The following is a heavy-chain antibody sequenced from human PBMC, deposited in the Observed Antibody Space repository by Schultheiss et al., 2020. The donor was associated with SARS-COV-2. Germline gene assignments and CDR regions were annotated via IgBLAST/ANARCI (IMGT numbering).Heavy chain of an antibody. CDR3: AKFHSVMVGSSRERENFFDC. Sequence: GESLKISCAASGFTFSSYAMSWVRQAPGRGLEWVSGITGLGSGSFYADSVKGRFTVSRDNSKNTVHLQMNSLRAEDTAVYYCAKFHSVMVGSSRERENFFDCWGQGTLVTVSS. V-gene: IGHV3-23*01. CDR1: GFTFSSYA. J-gene: IGHJ4*02. D-gene: IGHD1-26*01. CDR2: ITGLGSGS.